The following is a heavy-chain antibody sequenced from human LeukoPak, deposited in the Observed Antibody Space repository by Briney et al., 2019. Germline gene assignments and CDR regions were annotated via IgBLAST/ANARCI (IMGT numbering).Heavy chain of an antibody. CDR1: GFTFSSYG. CDR2: ISYDGSNK. J-gene: IGHJ3*02. CDR3: AKEEDYGDYPGWAFDI. D-gene: IGHD4-17*01. V-gene: IGHV3-30*18. Sequence: GGSLRLSCAASGFTFSSYGMHWVRQAPGKGLEWVAVISYDGSNKYYADSVKGRFTISRDNSKNTLYLQMNSLRAEDTAVYYCAKEEDYGDYPGWAFDIWGQGTMVTVSP.